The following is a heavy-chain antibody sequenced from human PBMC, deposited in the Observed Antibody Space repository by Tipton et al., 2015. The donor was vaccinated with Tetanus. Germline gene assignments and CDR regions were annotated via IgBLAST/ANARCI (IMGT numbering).Heavy chain of an antibody. CDR2: ISGSRLTP. J-gene: IGHJ6*04. CDR1: GFTFKSYT. V-gene: IGHV3-23*01. Sequence: SLRLSCAASGFTFKSYTMNWVRQAPGSGLEWVAAISGSRLTPYYADSVKGRFTISRDNSKNTVSLQLNSLRADDTAIYYCAKEALGVLNLWGKGTTVIVSS. D-gene: IGHD1-14*01. CDR3: AKEALGVLNL.